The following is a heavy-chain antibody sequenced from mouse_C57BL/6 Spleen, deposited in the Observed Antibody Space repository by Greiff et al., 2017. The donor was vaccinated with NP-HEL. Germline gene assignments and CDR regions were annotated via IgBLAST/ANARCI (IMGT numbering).Heavy chain of an antibody. Sequence: QVQLQQPGAELVRPGSSVKLSCKASGYTFTSYWMHWVKQRPIQGLEWIGNIDPSDSETPYNQKFKDKATLTVDKSSSTAYMQLSSLTSEDSAVYYCARESFDYWGQGTTLTVSS. V-gene: IGHV1-52*01. D-gene: IGHD1-3*01. CDR2: IDPSDSET. J-gene: IGHJ2*01. CDR1: GYTFTSYW. CDR3: ARESFDY.